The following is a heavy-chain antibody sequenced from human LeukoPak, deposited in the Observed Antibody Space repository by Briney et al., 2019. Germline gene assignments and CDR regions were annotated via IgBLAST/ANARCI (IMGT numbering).Heavy chain of an antibody. V-gene: IGHV5-51*01. J-gene: IGHJ5*02. CDR1: GYSFTSYW. CDR2: IYPGDSDT. Sequence: GESLKISCKGSGYSFTSYWIGWVRQMPGKGLEWMGIIYPGDSDTRYSPSFQGQVTISADKSISTAYLQWSSLEASDTAMYYCARHRRSANNWFDPWGQGTLVTVSS. CDR3: ARHRRSANNWFDP. D-gene: IGHD4-17*01.